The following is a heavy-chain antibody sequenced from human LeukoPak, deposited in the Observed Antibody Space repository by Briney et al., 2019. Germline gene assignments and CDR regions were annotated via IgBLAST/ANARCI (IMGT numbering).Heavy chain of an antibody. V-gene: IGHV3-30-3*01. CDR1: GFTFSSYA. D-gene: IGHD6-19*01. CDR3: AREGGSKYSSGWYVPTYYYYYGMDV. Sequence: GGSLRLSCAASGFTFSSYAMHWVRQAPGKGLEWVAVISYDGSNKYYADSVKGRFTISRDNSKNTLYLQMNSQRAEDTAVYYCAREGGSKYSSGWYVPTYYYYYGMDVWGQGTTVTVSS. J-gene: IGHJ6*02. CDR2: ISYDGSNK.